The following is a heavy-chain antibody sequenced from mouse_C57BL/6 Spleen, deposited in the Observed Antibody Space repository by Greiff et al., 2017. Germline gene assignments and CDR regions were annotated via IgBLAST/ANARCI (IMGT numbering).Heavy chain of an antibody. J-gene: IGHJ1*03. CDR2: INPSSGYT. CDR3: ARSGYGSRWYFDV. Sequence: QVQLQQSGAELARPGASVKMSCKASGYTFTSYTMHWVRQRPGQGLEWIGYINPSSGYTKYNQKFKDKATLTADKSSSTAYMQLSSLTSEDSAVYYCARSGYGSRWYFDVWGTGTTLTVSS. D-gene: IGHD1-1*01. CDR1: GYTFTSYT. V-gene: IGHV1-4*01.